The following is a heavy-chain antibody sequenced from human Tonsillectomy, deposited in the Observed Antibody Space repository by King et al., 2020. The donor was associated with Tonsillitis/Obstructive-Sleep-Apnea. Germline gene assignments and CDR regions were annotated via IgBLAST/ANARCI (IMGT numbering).Heavy chain of an antibody. D-gene: IGHD3-16*02. CDR1: GFTFSSYE. CDR3: ARXRRXXLSSNXWYCXL. J-gene: IGHJ2*01. Sequence: VQLVESGGGLVQPGGSLRLSCAASGFTFSSYEMNWVRQAPGKGLEWVSYISSSGSTIYYADSVKGRFTISRDNAKNSLYLQMNSLGAEDTAVYYCARXRRXXLSSNXWYCXLWGRXTLVTVSS. CDR2: ISSSGSTI. V-gene: IGHV3-48*03.